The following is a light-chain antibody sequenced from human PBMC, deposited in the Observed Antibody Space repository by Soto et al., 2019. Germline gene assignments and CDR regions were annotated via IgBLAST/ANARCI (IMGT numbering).Light chain of an antibody. CDR1: NSDVGDYNY. CDR3: CSYAGSYIWL. CDR2: DVS. V-gene: IGLV2-11*01. J-gene: IGLJ3*02. Sequence: QSALTQPRSVSGSPGQSVTISCTGTNSDVGDYNYVSWYQQHPGKAPKLMIYDVSKRPSGVPDRFSGSKSGNTASLTISGLQAEDEADYYCCSYAGSYIWLFGGGTKLTVL.